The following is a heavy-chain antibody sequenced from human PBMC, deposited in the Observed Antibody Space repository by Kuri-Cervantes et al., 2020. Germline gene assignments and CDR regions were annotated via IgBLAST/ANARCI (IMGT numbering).Heavy chain of an antibody. CDR1: GFTFSSYW. J-gene: IGHJ6*02. CDR3: AREGGYGDYIRDYGMDV. V-gene: IGHV3-7*01. D-gene: IGHD4-17*01. Sequence: GESLKISCAASGFTFSSYWMSWVRQAPGKGLEWVANIKQDGSEKYYMDSVKGRFTISRDNAKNSLYLQMNSLRAEDTAVYYCAREGGYGDYIRDYGMDVWGQGTTVTVSS. CDR2: IKQDGSEK.